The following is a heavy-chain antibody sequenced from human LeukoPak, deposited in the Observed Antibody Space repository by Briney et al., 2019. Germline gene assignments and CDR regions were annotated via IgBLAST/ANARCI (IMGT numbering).Heavy chain of an antibody. D-gene: IGHD6-13*01. V-gene: IGHV3-23*01. Sequence: SGGSLRLSCAASGFTFSSYAMSWVRQAPGKGLEWVSAISGSGGSTYYADSVKGRFTISRDNSKNTLYLQMNSLRAEDTAVYYCAKKAGIAAAGYFDAFDIWGQGTMVTVSS. J-gene: IGHJ3*02. CDR2: ISGSGGST. CDR3: AKKAGIAAAGYFDAFDI. CDR1: GFTFSSYA.